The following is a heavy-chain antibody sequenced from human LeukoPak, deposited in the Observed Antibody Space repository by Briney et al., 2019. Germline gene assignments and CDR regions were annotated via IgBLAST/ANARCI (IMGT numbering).Heavy chain of an antibody. J-gene: IGHJ6*02. CDR2: IYYSGST. D-gene: IGHD3-9*01. CDR1: GGSISSGGYY. V-gene: IGHV4-31*03. CDR3: ARASYDILTGYSARYSYYYGMDV. Sequence: SETLSLTCTGSGGSISSGGYYWSWIRQHPGKGLEWIGYIYYSGSTYYNPSLKSRVTISVDTSKNQFSLKLSSVTAAGTAVYYCARASYDILTGYSARYSYYYGMDVWGQGTTVTVSS.